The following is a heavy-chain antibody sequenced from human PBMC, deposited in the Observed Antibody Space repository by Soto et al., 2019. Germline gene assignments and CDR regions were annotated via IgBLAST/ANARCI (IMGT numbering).Heavy chain of an antibody. J-gene: IGHJ4*02. D-gene: IGHD3-10*01. CDR2: INPSTTTT. V-gene: IGHV1-46*03. Sequence: ASVKVSCKASGFPFTRYHMHWLRQAPGQGLEWLGVINPSTTTTYAQRFQGRVTMTRDTSTSTVYMELSSLRSDDTAVYYCAREAEEYSGSDYWGPGSLVTVSS. CDR3: AREAEEYSGSDY. CDR1: GFPFTRYH.